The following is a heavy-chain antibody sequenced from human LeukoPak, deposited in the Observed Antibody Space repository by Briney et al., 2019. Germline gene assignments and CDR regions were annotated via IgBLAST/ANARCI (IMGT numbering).Heavy chain of an antibody. V-gene: IGHV3-7*05. CDR1: GFXFSSYW. CDR2: IKQDGSEK. CDR3: ARDGETGEIDY. J-gene: IGHJ4*02. D-gene: IGHD7-27*01. Sequence: PGGSLRLSCAASGFXFSSYWMSWVRQAPGKGLEWVANIKQDGSEKYYVDSVKGRFTISRDNAKNSLYLQMNSLRAEDTAVYYCARDGETGEIDYWGQGTLVTVSS.